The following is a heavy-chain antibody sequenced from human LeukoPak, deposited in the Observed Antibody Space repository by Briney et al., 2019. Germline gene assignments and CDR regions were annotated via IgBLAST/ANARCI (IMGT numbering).Heavy chain of an antibody. Sequence: GGSLRLSCAASGFTFSGYGMHWVRQAPGKGLEWVAVISYDGSNKYYADSVKGRFTISRDNSKNTLYLQMNSLRAEDTAVYYCAKEADDYVWGSPYYFDYWGQGTLVTVSS. J-gene: IGHJ4*02. CDR3: AKEADDYVWGSPYYFDY. D-gene: IGHD3-16*01. V-gene: IGHV3-30*18. CDR1: GFTFSGYG. CDR2: ISYDGSNK.